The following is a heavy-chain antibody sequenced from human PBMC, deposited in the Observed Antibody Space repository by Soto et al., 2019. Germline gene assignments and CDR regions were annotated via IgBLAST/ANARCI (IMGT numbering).Heavy chain of an antibody. J-gene: IGHJ4*02. CDR1: GGSISSGGYS. D-gene: IGHD3-10*01. CDR3: ARSPPTYGTPFDY. Sequence: SETLSLTCAVSGGSISSGGYSWSWIRQPPGKGLEWIGYIYHSGSTYYNPSLKSRVTISVDRSKNQFSLKLSSVTAADSAVYYCARSPPTYGTPFDYWGQGTLVTVCS. V-gene: IGHV4-30-2*01. CDR2: IYHSGST.